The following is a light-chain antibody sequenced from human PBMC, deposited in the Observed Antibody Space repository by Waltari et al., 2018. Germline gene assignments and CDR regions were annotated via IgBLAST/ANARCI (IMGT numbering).Light chain of an antibody. CDR3: SSYTTTSTWV. Sequence: QSALTQPASVSGSPGQSITLSCIRTSSDVGGYNFVSWYQQPPGKAPKLIIYDVSNRPSGVSNRFSGSKSGNTASLTISGLQAEDEADYYCSSYTTTSTWVFGGGTKLTVL. CDR2: DVS. CDR1: SSDVGGYNF. J-gene: IGLJ3*02. V-gene: IGLV2-14*03.